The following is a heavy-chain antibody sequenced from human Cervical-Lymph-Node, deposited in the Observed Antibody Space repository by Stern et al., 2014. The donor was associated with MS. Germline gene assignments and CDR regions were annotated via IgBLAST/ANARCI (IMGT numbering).Heavy chain of an antibody. Sequence: VQLVESGAEVKKPGASVKVSCKTSANTFATFYVHWVRQAPGHGLECLGVINPRSGATIRAQNFQGRVSMPSDTSTPTLYMVLGSLRSDDTAVYYCARQSDTGWSGGWGGFDSWGQGALVAVSS. D-gene: IGHD3-10*01. CDR1: ANTFATFY. V-gene: IGHV1-46*01. CDR3: ARQSDTGWSGGWGGFDS. J-gene: IGHJ4*02. CDR2: INPRSGAT.